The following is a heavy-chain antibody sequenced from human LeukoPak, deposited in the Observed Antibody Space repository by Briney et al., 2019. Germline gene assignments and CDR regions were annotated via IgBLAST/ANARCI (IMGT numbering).Heavy chain of an antibody. CDR2: IYHSVST. V-gene: IGHV4-38-2*02. CDR1: GYSISSGYY. Sequence: PSETLSLTCAVSGYSISSGYYWGWIRQPPGKGLEWIGSIYHSVSTYYNPSLKSRVTISVDTSKNQFSLKLSSVTAADTAVYYCARDLVTMIVADRFDYWGQGTLVTVSS. CDR3: ARDLVTMIVADRFDY. J-gene: IGHJ4*02. D-gene: IGHD3-22*01.